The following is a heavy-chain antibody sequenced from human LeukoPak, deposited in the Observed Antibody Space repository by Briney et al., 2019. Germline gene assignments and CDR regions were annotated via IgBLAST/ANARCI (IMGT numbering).Heavy chain of an antibody. CDR3: ASGDFSIRGDAFDI. CDR2: LNWNGGST. Sequence: PGGPLRLSCAASGFKFGDYGMNWVRQVPGKGLEWVSGLNWNGGSTGYADSVKGRFTISRDNGKNSLYLQMNSLRAEDTALYYCASGDFSIRGDAFDIWGQGTMVTVSS. D-gene: IGHD3-10*01. CDR1: GFKFGDYG. J-gene: IGHJ3*02. V-gene: IGHV3-20*04.